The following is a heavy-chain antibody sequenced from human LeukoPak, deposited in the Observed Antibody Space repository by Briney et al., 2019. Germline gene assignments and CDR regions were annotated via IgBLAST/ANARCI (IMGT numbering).Heavy chain of an antibody. J-gene: IGHJ4*02. CDR2: IRRDSSQM. CDR1: GFTYSTYS. V-gene: IGHV3-21*01. CDR3: ASEYMVISF. Sequence: GGSLRLSCAASGFTYSTYSMNWVRQAPGKGLEWVSSIRRDSSQMYYADSVKGRFTVSRDNAKNSLYLEMNNLRAEDTALYYCASEYMVISFWGQGTLVTVSS. D-gene: IGHD3-22*01.